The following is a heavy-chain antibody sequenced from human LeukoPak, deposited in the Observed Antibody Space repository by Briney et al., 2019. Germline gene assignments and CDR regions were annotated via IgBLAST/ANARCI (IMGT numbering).Heavy chain of an antibody. CDR1: GFTFSSYS. Sequence: PGGSLRLSCAASGFTFSSYSMNWVRQAPGKGLEWVSSISSSSNYIYYADSVKGRFTISRDNAKNSLYLQMNSLRAEDTAVYYCARDPSGWYFVDYWGQGTLVTVSS. CDR2: ISSSSNYI. D-gene: IGHD6-19*01. J-gene: IGHJ4*02. V-gene: IGHV3-21*01. CDR3: ARDPSGWYFVDY.